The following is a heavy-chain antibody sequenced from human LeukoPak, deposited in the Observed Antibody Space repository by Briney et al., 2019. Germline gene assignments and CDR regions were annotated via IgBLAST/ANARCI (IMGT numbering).Heavy chain of an antibody. J-gene: IGHJ4*02. V-gene: IGHV4-59*01. CDR3: ARDSSGWYADY. CDR1: GGSISTYY. Sequence: SETLSLTCAVSGGSISTYYWSWIRQPPGKGLEWIGYISYTGSTNYNPSLKSRVIISVDTSKNQFSLKLSSVTAADTAVYYCARDSSGWYADYWARESWSPSP. CDR2: ISYTGST. D-gene: IGHD6-19*01.